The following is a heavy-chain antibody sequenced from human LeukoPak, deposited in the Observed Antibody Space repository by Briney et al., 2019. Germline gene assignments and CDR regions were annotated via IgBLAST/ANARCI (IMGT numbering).Heavy chain of an antibody. J-gene: IGHJ6*03. V-gene: IGHV4-39*01. CDR3: ARRVTYYDILTGYYPYYYYMDV. CDR1: GGSVSSSSYY. D-gene: IGHD3-9*01. CDR2: IYYSRSK. Sequence: SETLSLTCTVSGGSVSSSSYYWGWIRQPPGKGLEWFGSIYYSRSKYYNPSFKSRVTISVDTSRNQFSLKLSSVTAADTAVYYCARRVTYYDILTGYYPYYYYMDVWGKGTTVTISS.